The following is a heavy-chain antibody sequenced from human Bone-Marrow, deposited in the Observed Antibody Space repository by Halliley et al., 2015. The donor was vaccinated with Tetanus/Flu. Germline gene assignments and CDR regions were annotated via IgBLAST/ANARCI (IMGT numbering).Heavy chain of an antibody. CDR3: ARPSLDSSPGSCFDP. V-gene: IGHV3-74*01. D-gene: IGHD6-13*01. CDR2: INSDGSRT. J-gene: IGHJ5*02. CDR1: GFTFSSYR. Sequence: SLRLSCAASGFTFSSYRMHWVRQAPGKGLVWVSRINSDGSRTNYADSVKGRFTISRDNTKNTLYLQMNSLRAEDTAVYYCARPSLDSSPGSCFDPWGQGTLVAVSS.